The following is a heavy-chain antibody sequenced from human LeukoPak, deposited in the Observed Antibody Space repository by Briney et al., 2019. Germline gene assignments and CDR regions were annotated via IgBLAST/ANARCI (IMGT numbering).Heavy chain of an antibody. D-gene: IGHD5-18*01. J-gene: IGHJ4*02. Sequence: ASVKVSCKVSGYTLTELSMHWVRQAPGKGLEWMGGFDPEDGETIYAQKFQGRVTMTEDTSTDTAYMELSSLRSEDTAAYYCATRGYSYGPLGYWGQGTLVTVSS. CDR2: FDPEDGET. CDR1: GYTLTELS. CDR3: ATRGYSYGPLGY. V-gene: IGHV1-24*01.